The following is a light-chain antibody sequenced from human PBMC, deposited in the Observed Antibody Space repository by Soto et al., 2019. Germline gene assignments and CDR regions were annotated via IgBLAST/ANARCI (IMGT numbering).Light chain of an antibody. Sequence: QSALTQPASVSGSPGQSITISCTGTSSDVGGYNYVSWYQLHPGKAPKLMIYEVTNRPSGVSNRFSGSKSGNTASLTISGLHAEDEADYYCSSYRGSSTLAVFGTGTKVTVL. J-gene: IGLJ1*01. CDR2: EVT. CDR3: SSYRGSSTLAV. CDR1: SSDVGGYNY. V-gene: IGLV2-14*01.